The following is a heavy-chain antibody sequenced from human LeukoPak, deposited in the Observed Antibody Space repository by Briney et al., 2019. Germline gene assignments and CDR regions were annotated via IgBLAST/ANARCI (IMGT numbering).Heavy chain of an antibody. Sequence: SETLSLTCTVVGGSITSDYWSWIRQPAGRGLEWIGRIFTSGSTAYNPSLKSRVTMSLDTSKNQFFLKLSSVTAADTAAYFCSRGGANDLWGQGTLVTVSS. V-gene: IGHV4-4*07. CDR3: SRGGANDL. J-gene: IGHJ5*02. D-gene: IGHD4/OR15-4a*01. CDR1: GGSITSDY. CDR2: IFTSGST.